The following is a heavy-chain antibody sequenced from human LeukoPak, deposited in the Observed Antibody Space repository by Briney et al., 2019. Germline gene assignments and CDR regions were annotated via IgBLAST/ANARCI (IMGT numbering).Heavy chain of an antibody. J-gene: IGHJ4*02. D-gene: IGHD5-24*01. CDR2: IKEDGSET. CDR3: ARETPRRGETRDGYR. V-gene: IGHV3-7*01. Sequence: GGSLRLSCAASGFIFKKYWMNWVRQVPGKGLECFANIKEDGSETYYADSVKGRFTISRDNPKNLLFLQINSLRVEDTAVYYCARETPRRGETRDGYRWGQGTVVTVPS. CDR1: GFIFKKYW.